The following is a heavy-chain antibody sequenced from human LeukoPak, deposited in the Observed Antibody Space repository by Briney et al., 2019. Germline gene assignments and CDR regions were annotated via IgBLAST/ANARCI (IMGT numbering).Heavy chain of an antibody. Sequence: PRGSLRLSCAAFGFTFSDYYMSWIRQAPGKGLEWVSYISSSGSTIYYADSVKGRFTISRDNAKNSLYLQMNSLRAEDTAVYYCARDPVTVTTFFDYWGQGTLVTVSS. D-gene: IGHD4-11*01. J-gene: IGHJ4*02. CDR2: ISSSGSTI. CDR1: GFTFSDYY. CDR3: ARDPVTVTTFFDY. V-gene: IGHV3-11*04.